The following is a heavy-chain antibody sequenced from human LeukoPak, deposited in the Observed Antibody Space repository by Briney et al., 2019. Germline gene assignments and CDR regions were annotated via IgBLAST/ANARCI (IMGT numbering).Heavy chain of an antibody. D-gene: IGHD2-21*01. Sequence: ASVKVSRKVSGYTLTELSMHWVRQAPGKGLEWMGGFDPEDGETIYAQKFQGRVTMTEDTSTDTAYTELSSLRSEDTAVYYCATACGGDCQASYYFDYWGQGTLVTVSS. J-gene: IGHJ4*02. CDR3: ATACGGDCQASYYFDY. CDR1: GYTLTELS. V-gene: IGHV1-24*01. CDR2: FDPEDGET.